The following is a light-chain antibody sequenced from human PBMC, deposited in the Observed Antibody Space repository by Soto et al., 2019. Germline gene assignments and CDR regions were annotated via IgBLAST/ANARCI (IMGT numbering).Light chain of an antibody. CDR2: GAS. V-gene: IGKV3-15*01. Sequence: EIVLTQSPGTLSLSPGERATLSCRASQSVSTSYLAWYQQKPGQAPRLLIYGASTRTTGVPARFSGSGSGTGFTLTISSLQSEDFAVYYCQQCRDWPFTFGQGTKLEIK. CDR1: QSVSTSY. J-gene: IGKJ2*01. CDR3: QQCRDWPFT.